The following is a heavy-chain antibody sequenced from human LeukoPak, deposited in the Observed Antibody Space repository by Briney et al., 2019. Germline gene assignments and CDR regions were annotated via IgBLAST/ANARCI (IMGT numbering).Heavy chain of an antibody. CDR3: AKDVLYGSGTYNFDY. CDR2: IRYDGSNK. J-gene: IGHJ4*02. V-gene: IGHV3-30*02. Sequence: GGSLRLSCAVSGFIFSNYGMHWGRQAPGKGLEWVAFIRYDGSNKYYVDSVKGRFTISRDNAKNTLYLQMNSLRAEDTAVYYCAKDVLYGSGTYNFDYWGQGTLVTVSS. CDR1: GFIFSNYG. D-gene: IGHD3-10*01.